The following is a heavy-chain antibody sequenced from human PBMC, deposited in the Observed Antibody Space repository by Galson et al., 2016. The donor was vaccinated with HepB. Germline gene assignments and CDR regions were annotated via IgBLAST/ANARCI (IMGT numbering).Heavy chain of an antibody. D-gene: IGHD5-24*01. CDR1: GFTFSSYG. V-gene: IGHV3-30*03. J-gene: IGHJ4*01. CDR3: AREQGKWLQAQYYFDF. CDR2: ISHDGNNK. Sequence: SLRLSCAASGFTFSSYGMHWVRQAPGKGLEWVAVISHDGNNKYYADSVEGRFTISRDNSKNTLYLQMNSLRAEDTAVYYCAREQGKWLQAQYYFDFWGHGILVTVSS.